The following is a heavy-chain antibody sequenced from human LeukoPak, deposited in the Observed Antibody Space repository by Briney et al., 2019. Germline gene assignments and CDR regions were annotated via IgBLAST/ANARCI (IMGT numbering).Heavy chain of an antibody. CDR1: GFTFSSYW. CDR2: INSDGSST. CDR3: AKAPSLGWLRIYY. D-gene: IGHD3-3*01. Sequence: GGSLRLSCAASGFTFSSYWMHWVRQAPGKGLVWVSRINSDGSSTSYADSVKGRFTISRDNAKNTLYLQMNSLRAEDTAVYYCAKAPSLGWLRIYYWGQGTLVTVSS. V-gene: IGHV3-74*01. J-gene: IGHJ4*02.